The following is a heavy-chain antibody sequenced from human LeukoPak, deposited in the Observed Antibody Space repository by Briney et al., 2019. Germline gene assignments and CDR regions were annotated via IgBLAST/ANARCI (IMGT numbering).Heavy chain of an antibody. Sequence: PSETLSLTCTASGYSISSGYYWAWIRQPPGKGLEWIGSIYHSGSTYYNPSLKSRVTISVDTSKNQFSLKLSSVTAADTAVYYCARLTGNYDFWSGYYNFDYWGQGTLVTVSS. D-gene: IGHD3-3*01. CDR1: GYSISSGYY. CDR3: ARLTGNYDFWSGYYNFDY. V-gene: IGHV4-38-2*02. J-gene: IGHJ4*02. CDR2: IYHSGST.